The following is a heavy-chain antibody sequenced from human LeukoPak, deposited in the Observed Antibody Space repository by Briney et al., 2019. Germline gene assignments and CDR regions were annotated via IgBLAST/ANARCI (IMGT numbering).Heavy chain of an antibody. J-gene: IGHJ4*02. V-gene: IGHV4-30-2*01. D-gene: IGHD1-1*01. CDR2: MYHSGGT. CDR3: ARTVTTTHFDY. Sequence: SETLSLTCAVSGDSISSSGYSWSWIRQPPGKGLEWIGYMYHSGGTYYNPSLKSRVTISVDRSRNQFSLKLSSVTAADTAVYYCARTVTTTHFDYWGQGVLVTASS. CDR1: GDSISSSGYS.